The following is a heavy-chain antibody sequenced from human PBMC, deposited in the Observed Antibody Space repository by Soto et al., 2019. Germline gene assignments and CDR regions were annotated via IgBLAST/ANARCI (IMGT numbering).Heavy chain of an antibody. CDR1: GGSISSYY. D-gene: IGHD1-26*01. J-gene: IGHJ6*02. Sequence: PSETLSLTCTVSGGSISSYYWSWIRQPPGKGLEWTGYIYYSGSTNYNPSLKSRVTISVDTSKNQFSLKLSSVTAADTAVYYCAREKVGPGLYYGMDVWGQGTTVTVSS. CDR2: IYYSGST. V-gene: IGHV4-59*01. CDR3: AREKVGPGLYYGMDV.